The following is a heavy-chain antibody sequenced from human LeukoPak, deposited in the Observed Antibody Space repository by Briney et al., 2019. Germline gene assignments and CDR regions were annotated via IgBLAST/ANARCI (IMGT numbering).Heavy chain of an antibody. J-gene: IGHJ4*02. Sequence: SETLSLTCTVSGGSISSYYWSWIRQPPGKGLEWIGYIYYSGSTNYNPSLKSRVTISVDTSKNQFSLKLSSVTAADTAVYYCARRTQLWSYFDYWGQGTLVTVSS. CDR1: GGSISSYY. CDR2: IYYSGST. CDR3: ARRTQLWSYFDY. V-gene: IGHV4-59*08. D-gene: IGHD5-18*01.